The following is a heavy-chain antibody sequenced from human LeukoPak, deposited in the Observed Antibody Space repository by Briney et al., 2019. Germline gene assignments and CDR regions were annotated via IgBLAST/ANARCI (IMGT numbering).Heavy chain of an antibody. CDR3: ARQTGSGLFSLP. D-gene: IGHD3-10*01. Sequence: SETLSLTCTVSGGSISAYYWSWIRRPPGKGLEWIGYMYYSGSSNYNPSLKSRVTISVDTSKNQFSLKLSSVTAADTAVYYCARQTGSGLFSLPGGQGTLVTVSS. CDR2: MYYSGSS. J-gene: IGHJ4*02. V-gene: IGHV4-59*08. CDR1: GGSISAYY.